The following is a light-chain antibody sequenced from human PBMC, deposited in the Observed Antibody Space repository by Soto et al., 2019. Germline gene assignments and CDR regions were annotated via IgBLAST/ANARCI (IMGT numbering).Light chain of an antibody. CDR3: QQYVSSPLYT. V-gene: IGKV3-20*01. Sequence: PGERATLSCRTSQSVGSTHLAWYQQKPGQAPRLLIHGVSSRAASIPDRFSGSGSGTDFTLTISRLEPEDFAVYYCQQYVSSPLYTFGQGTKLEIK. CDR2: GVS. CDR1: QSVGSTH. J-gene: IGKJ2*01.